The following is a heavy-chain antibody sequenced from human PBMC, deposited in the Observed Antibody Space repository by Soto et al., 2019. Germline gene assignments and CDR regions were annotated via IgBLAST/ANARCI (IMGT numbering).Heavy chain of an antibody. D-gene: IGHD3-3*01. CDR1: GCTFSSYG. CDR2: ISYDGSNK. CDR3: AKENTSPTATNQYYDFWSGYYFDYYYYGMDV. Sequence: GGSLRLSCAASGCTFSSYGMHWVRQAPGKGLEWVAVISYDGSNKYYADSVKGRFTISRDNSKNTLYLQMNSLRAEDTAVYYCAKENTSPTATNQYYDFWSGYYFDYYYYGMDVWGQGTTVTVSS. V-gene: IGHV3-30*18. J-gene: IGHJ6*02.